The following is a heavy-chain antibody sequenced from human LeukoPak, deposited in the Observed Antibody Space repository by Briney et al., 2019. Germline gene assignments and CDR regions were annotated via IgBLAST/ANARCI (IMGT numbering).Heavy chain of an antibody. V-gene: IGHV3-21*01. CDR3: ASNPFGDSDY. CDR2: ISSSSSYI. CDR1: GFTFSSYA. J-gene: IGHJ4*02. Sequence: PGGSLRLSCAASGFTFSSYAMSWVRQAPGKGLEWVSAISSSSSYIYYADSVKGRFTISRDNAKNSLYLQMNSLRAEDTAVYYCASNPFGDSDYWGQGTLVTVSS. D-gene: IGHD3-10*01.